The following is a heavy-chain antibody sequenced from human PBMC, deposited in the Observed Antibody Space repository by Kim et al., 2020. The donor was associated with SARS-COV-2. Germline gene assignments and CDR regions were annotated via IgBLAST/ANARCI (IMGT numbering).Heavy chain of an antibody. CDR2: IYYSGST. CDR3: ARGGSWTHPIRFDY. CDR1: GGSISSYY. Sequence: SETLSLTCTVSGGSISSYYWSWIRQPPGKGLEWIGYIYYSGSTNYNPSLKSRVTISVDTSKNQFSLKLSSVTAADTAVYYCARGGSWTHPIRFDYWGQGTLVTVSS. V-gene: IGHV4-59*13. D-gene: IGHD6-13*01. J-gene: IGHJ4*02.